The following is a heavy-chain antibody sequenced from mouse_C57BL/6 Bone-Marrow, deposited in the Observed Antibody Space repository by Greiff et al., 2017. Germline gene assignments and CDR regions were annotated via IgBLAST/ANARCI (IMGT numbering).Heavy chain of an antibody. Sequence: EVKLMESGGGLVQPGGSLKLSCAASGFTFSDYGMAWVRQAPRKGPAWVAFISNLAYSIYYADTVTGRFTISRENAKNTLYLEMSSLRSEDTAMYYCARLRRGNFDYWGQGTTLTVSS. CDR2: ISNLAYSI. V-gene: IGHV5-15*01. CDR1: GFTFSDYG. J-gene: IGHJ2*01. CDR3: ARLRRGNFDY.